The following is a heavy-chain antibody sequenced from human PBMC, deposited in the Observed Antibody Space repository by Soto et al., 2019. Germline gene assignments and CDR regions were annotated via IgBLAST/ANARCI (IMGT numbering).Heavy chain of an antibody. CDR2: INAGNGNT. Sequence: ASVKVSCKASGYTFTSYAMHWARQAPGQRLEWMGWINAGNGNTKYSQKFQGRVTITRDTSASTAYMELSSLRSEDTAVYYCASYGSGSYHPYYYGMDVWGQGTTVTVSS. D-gene: IGHD3-10*01. J-gene: IGHJ6*02. CDR1: GYTFTSYA. V-gene: IGHV1-3*01. CDR3: ASYGSGSYHPYYYGMDV.